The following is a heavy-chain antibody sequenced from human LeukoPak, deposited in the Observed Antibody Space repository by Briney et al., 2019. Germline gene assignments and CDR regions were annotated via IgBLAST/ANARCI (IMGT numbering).Heavy chain of an antibody. CDR3: ARPQGWSSSFLIPTNNWFDP. CDR2: IIPIFGTT. CDR1: GGTFSSYV. J-gene: IGHJ5*02. D-gene: IGHD6-6*01. V-gene: IGHV1-69*13. Sequence: SVKVSCKAFGGTFSSYVINWVRQAPGQGRGWMGGIIPIFGTTNYAQKFQGRGTITADESTNTVYMELSSLRSEDTAVYYCARPQGWSSSFLIPTNNWFDPWGQGTLVTVSS.